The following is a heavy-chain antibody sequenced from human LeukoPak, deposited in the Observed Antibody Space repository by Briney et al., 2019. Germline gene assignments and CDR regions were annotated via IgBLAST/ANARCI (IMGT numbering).Heavy chain of an antibody. D-gene: IGHD3-10*01. V-gene: IGHV4-39*01. CDR3: ARHWGMVRGSFDY. CDR1: GGSFSGYY. J-gene: IGHJ4*02. Sequence: SETLSLTCAVYGGSFSGYYWGRIRQPPGKGLVWIGSIYYSGSTYYNPSLMRRLTISVDTSTNQFPLHLSSVPAADPAVYYCARHWGMVRGSFDYRGQGTLVTVSS. CDR2: IYYSGST.